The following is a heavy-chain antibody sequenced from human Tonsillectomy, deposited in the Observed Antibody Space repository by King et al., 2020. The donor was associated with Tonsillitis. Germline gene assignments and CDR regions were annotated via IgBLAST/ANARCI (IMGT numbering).Heavy chain of an antibody. D-gene: IGHD1-7*01. V-gene: IGHV3-23*04. CDR3: VKPNWNYAGDWFDS. Sequence: EVQLVESGGGLVQPGGSLRLSCTGSGFTFSYNAMSWVRQAPGKGLEWVSGISDTGDSTVYVDSVKGRFTISRDNSKNTLHLQMNSLRAEDTAVYYCVKPNWNYAGDWFDSWGQGTLVTVSS. J-gene: IGHJ5*01. CDR2: ISDTGDST. CDR1: GFTFSYNA.